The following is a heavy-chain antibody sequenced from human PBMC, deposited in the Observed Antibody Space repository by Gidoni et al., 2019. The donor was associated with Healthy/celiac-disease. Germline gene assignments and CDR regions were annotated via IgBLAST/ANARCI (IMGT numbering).Heavy chain of an antibody. CDR2: INHSGST. J-gene: IGHJ5*02. V-gene: IGHV4-34*01. Sequence: QVQLQQWGAGLLKPSETLSLTCAVYGGSFSGYYWSWIRQPPGKGLEWIGEINHSGSTNYNPSLKSRVTISVDTSKNQFSLKLSYVTAADTAVYYCASSGDLMRWFDPWGQGTLVTVSS. CDR3: ASSGDLMRWFDP. D-gene: IGHD3-10*01. CDR1: GGSFSGYY.